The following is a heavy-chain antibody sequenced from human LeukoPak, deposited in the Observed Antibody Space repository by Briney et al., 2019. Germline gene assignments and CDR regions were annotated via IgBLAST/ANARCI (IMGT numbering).Heavy chain of an antibody. Sequence: PGGSPRLSCAASGFTFSGSAMHWVRQASGEGLEWVGRIRSKAYTYATEYAASVKGRFTISRDDSKNTAYLQMSSLKTEDTAVYFCSSHYYDSSGYYFAAYWGQGTLVTVSS. V-gene: IGHV3-73*01. D-gene: IGHD3-22*01. CDR2: IRSKAYTYAT. J-gene: IGHJ4*02. CDR1: GFTFSGSA. CDR3: SSHYYDSSGYYFAAY.